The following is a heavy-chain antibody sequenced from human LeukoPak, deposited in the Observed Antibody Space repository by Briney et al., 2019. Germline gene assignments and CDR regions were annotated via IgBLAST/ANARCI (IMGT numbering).Heavy chain of an antibody. CDR2: ISYDGSNK. Sequence: PGGSLRLSCAASGFTFSSYAMHWVRQAPGKGLEWVAVISYDGSNKYYADSVKGRFTISRGNSKNTLYLQMNSLRAEDTAVYYCARDPGSIAAAGAFDYWGQGTLVTVSS. CDR3: ARDPGSIAAAGAFDY. D-gene: IGHD6-13*01. V-gene: IGHV3-30*04. J-gene: IGHJ4*02. CDR1: GFTFSSYA.